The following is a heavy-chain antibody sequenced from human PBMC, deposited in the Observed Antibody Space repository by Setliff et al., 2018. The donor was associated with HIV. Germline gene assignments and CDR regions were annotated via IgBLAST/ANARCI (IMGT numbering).Heavy chain of an antibody. J-gene: IGHJ5*02. V-gene: IGHV3-20*04. CDR1: GFTFDDFG. CDR3: ARSRVKVDWFDP. D-gene: IGHD2-2*01. Sequence: GGSLRLSCATSGFTFDDFGMNWVRQIPGKGLEWVSGINWNGGRTGYADSVKGRFTVSRDNAKNSLYLQLNRLRAEDTAVYYCARSRVKVDWFDPWGQGTLVTVSS. CDR2: INWNGGRT.